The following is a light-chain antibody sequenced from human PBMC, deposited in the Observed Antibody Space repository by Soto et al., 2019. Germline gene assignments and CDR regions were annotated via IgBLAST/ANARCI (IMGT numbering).Light chain of an antibody. V-gene: IGKV1-5*03. CDR3: QHYKSYSEA. Sequence: DIQMTQSPSTLSASVGDRVTITCRASQTISSWLAWYQQKPGKAPKLLIYKASTLKSGVPSRFSGSGSGTEFTLTISSLQPDDFATYYCQHYKSYSEAFGQGTKVDLK. CDR1: QTISSW. CDR2: KAS. J-gene: IGKJ1*01.